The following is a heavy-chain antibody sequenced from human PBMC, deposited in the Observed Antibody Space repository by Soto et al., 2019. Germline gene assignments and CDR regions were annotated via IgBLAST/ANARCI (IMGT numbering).Heavy chain of an antibody. CDR1: GFTFSSYS. V-gene: IGHV3-21*01. CDR3: ASGAEGSYDFWSGYSRPVGYYYYGMDV. J-gene: IGHJ6*02. D-gene: IGHD3-3*01. CDR2: ISSSSSYI. Sequence: LRLSCAASGFTFSSYSMNWVRQAPGKGLEWVSSISSSSSYIYYADPVKGRFTISRDNAKNSLYLQMNSLRAEDTAVYYCASGAEGSYDFWSGYSRPVGYYYYGMDVWGQGTTVTVSS.